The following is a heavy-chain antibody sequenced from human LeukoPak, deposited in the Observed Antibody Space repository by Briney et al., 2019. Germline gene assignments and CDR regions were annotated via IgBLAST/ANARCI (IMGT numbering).Heavy chain of an antibody. CDR1: GYTLTSHF. CDR2: INPRGGST. J-gene: IGHJ4*02. D-gene: IGHD4-17*01. V-gene: IGHV1-46*01. Sequence: ASVKVSCKASGYTLTSHFTHWVRQAPGQGLEWMGIINPRGGSTSYTQKFQGRVTMTEDTSTDTAYMELSSLRSEDTAVYYCATDRHYGEDYFDYWGQGTLVTVSS. CDR3: ATDRHYGEDYFDY.